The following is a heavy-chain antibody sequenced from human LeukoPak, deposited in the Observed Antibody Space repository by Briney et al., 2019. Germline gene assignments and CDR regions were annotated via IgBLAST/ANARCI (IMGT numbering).Heavy chain of an antibody. J-gene: IGHJ5*02. Sequence: ASVKVSCKASGYTFTGYYIHWVRQAPGQGLEWMGSMNPKSGGTKYAQKFQGRVSMTRDTSISTAYMELASLTSDDTAVYYCARAGGRSWFDPWGQGTLVTVSS. CDR2: MNPKSGGT. D-gene: IGHD1-26*01. CDR1: GYTFTGYY. CDR3: ARAGGRSWFDP. V-gene: IGHV1-2*02.